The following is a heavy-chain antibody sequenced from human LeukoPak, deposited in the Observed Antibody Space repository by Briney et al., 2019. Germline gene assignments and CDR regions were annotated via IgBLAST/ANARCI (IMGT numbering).Heavy chain of an antibody. CDR1: GYTFTGYY. J-gene: IGHJ5*02. CDR3: ARDPLSRYSGSQRAWFDP. V-gene: IGHV1-2*02. Sequence: ASVKVSCKASGYTFTGYYMHWVRQAPGQGLEWMGWINPNSGGTNYAQKFQGRVTMTRDTSISTAYMELSRLRSDDTAVYYCARDPLSRYSGSQRAWFDPWGQGTLVTVSS. D-gene: IGHD1-26*01. CDR2: INPNSGGT.